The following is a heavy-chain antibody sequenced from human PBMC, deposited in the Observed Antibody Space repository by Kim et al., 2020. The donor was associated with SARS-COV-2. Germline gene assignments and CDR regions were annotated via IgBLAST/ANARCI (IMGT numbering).Heavy chain of an antibody. J-gene: IGHJ4*02. V-gene: IGHV3-74*01. CDR3: TRDARHWHRIHY. D-gene: IGHD1-1*01. CDR2: IDYDGNSA. CDR1: GFTFSGHW. Sequence: GGSLRLSWAASGFTFSGHWMHWARQKPGKGLVWVSRIDYDGNSASYADFVKGRFTISRDNAKNTLYPQMNSLGLEDTAIYYCTRDARHWHRIHYLGQGT.